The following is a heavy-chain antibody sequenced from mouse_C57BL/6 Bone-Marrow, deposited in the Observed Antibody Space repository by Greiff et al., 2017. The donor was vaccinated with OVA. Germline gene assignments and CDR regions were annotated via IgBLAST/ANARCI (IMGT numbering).Heavy chain of an antibody. CDR2: INPGSGGT. CDR1: GYAFTNYL. D-gene: IGHD1-1*01. Sequence: VQLQQSGAGLVRPGTSVKVSCKASGYAFTNYLIEWVKQRPGQGLEWIGVINPGSGGTNYNEKFKGKATLTADKSSSTAYMQLSSLTSEDSAVYFCARRAPIYYYGSSYGYWGQGTTLTVAS. V-gene: IGHV1-54*01. CDR3: ARRAPIYYYGSSYGY. J-gene: IGHJ2*01.